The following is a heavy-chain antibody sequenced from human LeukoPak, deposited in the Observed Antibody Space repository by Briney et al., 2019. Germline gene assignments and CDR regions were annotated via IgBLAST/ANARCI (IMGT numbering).Heavy chain of an antibody. CDR2: LSGSGGST. D-gene: IGHD5-12*01. V-gene: IGHV3-23*01. CDR1: GFTFSSYA. J-gene: IGHJ6*03. Sequence: GGSLRLSCAASGFTFSSYAMNWVRQAPGKGLEWVSALSGSGGSTYYADSVKGRFTISRDNSKNTLYLQMNSLRAEDTAVYYCAKDRGLRDFFYYYMDVWGKGTTVTVSS. CDR3: AKDRGLRDFFYYYMDV.